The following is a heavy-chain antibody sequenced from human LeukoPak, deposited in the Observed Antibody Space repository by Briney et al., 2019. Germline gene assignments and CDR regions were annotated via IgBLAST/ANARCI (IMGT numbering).Heavy chain of an antibody. V-gene: IGHV4-4*07. D-gene: IGHD1-26*01. CDR1: GGSISSYY. Sequence: SETLSLTCTVSGGSISSYYWSWIRQPAGQGLEWIGRIYSSGTTNYNPSLKSRVTMSVDTSTKQFSLRLSSVTAADTAVYYCVRDVGGSGWFDSWGQGTLVTVSS. CDR2: IYSSGTT. J-gene: IGHJ5*01. CDR3: VRDVGGSGWFDS.